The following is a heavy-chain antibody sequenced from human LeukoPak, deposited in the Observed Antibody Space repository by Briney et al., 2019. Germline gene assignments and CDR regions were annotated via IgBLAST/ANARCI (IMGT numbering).Heavy chain of an antibody. CDR1: GGSIRSYY. Sequence: SETLSLTCTVSGGSIRSYYWSWIRQPPGKGLEWIGYIYYSGSTNYNPSLKSRVTISVDTSKNQFSLKLSSVTAADTAVYYCARRRDAFDIWGQGTMVTVSS. V-gene: IGHV4-59*08. CDR3: ARRRDAFDI. J-gene: IGHJ3*02. CDR2: IYYSGST.